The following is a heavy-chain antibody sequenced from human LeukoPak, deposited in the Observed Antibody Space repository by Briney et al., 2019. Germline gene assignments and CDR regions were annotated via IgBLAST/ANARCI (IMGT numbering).Heavy chain of an antibody. CDR1: GYSISDGNY. CDR3: ARRRDGYNFGSFYFDY. CDR2: IFHTGST. J-gene: IGHJ4*02. V-gene: IGHV4-38-2*02. Sequence: PSETPSLTCTVSGYSISDGNYWGWIRQPPGKGLEWIGSIFHTGSTYDNPSLKSRVTTSVDTSKNQFSLSLNSVTAADTAVYYCARRRDGYNFGSFYFDYWGQGILVTVSS. D-gene: IGHD5-24*01.